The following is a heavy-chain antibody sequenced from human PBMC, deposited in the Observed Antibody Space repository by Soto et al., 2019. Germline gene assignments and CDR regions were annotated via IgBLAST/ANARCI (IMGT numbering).Heavy chain of an antibody. J-gene: IGHJ4*02. CDR2: INPSGGST. V-gene: IGHV1-46*03. D-gene: IGHD3-22*01. CDR1: GYTFTSYY. Sequence: GASVKVSCKASGYTFTSYYMHWVRQAPGQGLEWMGIINPSGGSTSYAQKFQGRVTMTRDTSTSTVYMELSSLRSEDTAVYYCARYPSLGDSSGYQNYWGQGTLVTVSS. CDR3: ARYPSLGDSSGYQNY.